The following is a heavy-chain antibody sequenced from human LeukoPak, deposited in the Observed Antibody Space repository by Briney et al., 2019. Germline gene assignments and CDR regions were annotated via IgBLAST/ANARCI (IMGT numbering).Heavy chain of an antibody. Sequence: GGSLRLSCAASGFTFSDYYMSWIRQAPGKGLEWVSYISSSDSPRFYADSVKGRFTISRDNAKKSLSLQMNSLRAEDTAVYYCARGGTHFLDAFDIWGQGTMVTVSS. V-gene: IGHV3-11*04. J-gene: IGHJ3*02. D-gene: IGHD2/OR15-2a*01. CDR3: ARGGTHFLDAFDI. CDR2: ISSSDSPR. CDR1: GFTFSDYY.